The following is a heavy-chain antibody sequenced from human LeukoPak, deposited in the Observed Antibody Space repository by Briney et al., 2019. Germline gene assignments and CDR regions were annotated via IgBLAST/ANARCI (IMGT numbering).Heavy chain of an antibody. CDR2: INNAYSA. D-gene: IGHD3-22*01. J-gene: IGHJ4*02. Sequence: GGSLRLSCAASGFMFSHDAMTWVRQAPGKGLEWVSTINNAYSAYYPDSVEGRFTISRDNSRNTLYLQMSSLRAEDTAVYYCAKPIDSNRYYSFVNWGQGTQGTVS. V-gene: IGHV3-23*01. CDR3: AKPIDSNRYYSFVN. CDR1: GFMFSHDA.